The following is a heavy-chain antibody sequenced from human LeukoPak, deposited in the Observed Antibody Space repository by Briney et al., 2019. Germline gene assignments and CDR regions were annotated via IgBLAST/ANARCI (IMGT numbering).Heavy chain of an antibody. CDR1: GGSISSSNW. CDR2: IYHSGST. CDR3: ARGSGSFSSNWFDP. Sequence: PSETLSLTCAVSGGSISSSNWWSWVRQPPGKGLEWIGEIYHSGSTNYNPSLKSRVTISVDKSKNQFSLKLSSVTAADTAVYYCARGSGSFSSNWFDPWGQGTLVTVSS. D-gene: IGHD1-26*01. J-gene: IGHJ5*02. V-gene: IGHV4-4*02.